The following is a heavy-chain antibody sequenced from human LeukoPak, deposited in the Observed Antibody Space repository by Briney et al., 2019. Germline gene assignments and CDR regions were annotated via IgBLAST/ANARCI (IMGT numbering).Heavy chain of an antibody. D-gene: IGHD3-22*01. CDR2: IVVGSGNT. J-gene: IGHJ4*02. CDR1: GFTFTSSA. V-gene: IGHV1-58*01. CDR3: AAEGGYYDSSGYRSSFDY. Sequence: SVKVSCKASGFTFTSSAVQWVRQARGQGLEWIGWIVVGSGNTNYAQKFQERVTITTDMSTSTAYMELSSLRSEDTAVYYCAAEGGYYDSSGYRSSFDYWGQGTLVTVSS.